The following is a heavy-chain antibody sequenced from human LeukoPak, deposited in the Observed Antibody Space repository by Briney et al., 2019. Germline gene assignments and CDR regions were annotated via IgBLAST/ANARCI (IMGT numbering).Heavy chain of an antibody. Sequence: SETLSLTCTVSGGPFRGAPYYWGWIRQPPGKGLEWIGSVFYSGATYSNPSLRSRVTISSDPSKNQFSLKLSSVTDADTAVYYCARDGEYRNWFDPWGQGTLVTVSS. V-gene: IGHV4-39*07. CDR3: ARDGEYRNWFDP. CDR2: VFYSGAT. CDR1: GGPFRGAPYY. J-gene: IGHJ5*02. D-gene: IGHD2-21*01.